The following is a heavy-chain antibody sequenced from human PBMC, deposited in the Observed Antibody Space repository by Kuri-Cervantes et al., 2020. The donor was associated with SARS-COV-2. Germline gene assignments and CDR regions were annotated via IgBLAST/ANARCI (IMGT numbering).Heavy chain of an antibody. V-gene: IGHV3-23*01. CDR1: GFTFNDYA. CDR3: AKESDLLNTVKGQEPYFDY. CDR2: ISGSGGST. Sequence: LSLTCVASGFTFNDYAVSWVRQAPGKGLEWVSAISGSGGSTYYADSVKGRFTISRDNSKNTLYLQMNSLRAEDTAVYYCAKESDLLNTVKGQEPYFDYWGQGTLVTVSS. J-gene: IGHJ4*02. D-gene: IGHD4-11*01.